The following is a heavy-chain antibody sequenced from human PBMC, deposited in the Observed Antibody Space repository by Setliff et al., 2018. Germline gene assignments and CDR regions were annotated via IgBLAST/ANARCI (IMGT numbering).Heavy chain of an antibody. D-gene: IGHD5-18*01. Sequence: GASVKVSCKASGGTFSSYAISWVRQAPGQGLEWMGGIIPILGIANYAQKFQGRATITADKSTSTAYMELSSLRSEDTAVYYCALVYSYDPLEYYGMDVWGQGTTVTVSS. J-gene: IGHJ6*02. CDR2: IIPILGIA. CDR3: ALVYSYDPLEYYGMDV. V-gene: IGHV1-69*10. CDR1: GGTFSSYA.